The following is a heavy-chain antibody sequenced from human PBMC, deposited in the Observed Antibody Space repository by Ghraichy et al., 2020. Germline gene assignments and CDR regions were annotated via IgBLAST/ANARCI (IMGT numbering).Heavy chain of an antibody. D-gene: IGHD2-2*01. CDR1: GGSFSGNY. J-gene: IGHJ5*02. V-gene: IGHV4-59*12. Sequence: SETLSLTCTVSGGSFSGNYWSWIRQPPGKGLEWIGVIYYSGSTNYNPSLKSRVTISVDTSKNQFSLKLSSVTAADTAVYYCASLNVVVIPAAIWGFDRWGQGNHVTVSS. CDR3: ASLNVVVIPAAIWGFDR. CDR2: IYYSGST.